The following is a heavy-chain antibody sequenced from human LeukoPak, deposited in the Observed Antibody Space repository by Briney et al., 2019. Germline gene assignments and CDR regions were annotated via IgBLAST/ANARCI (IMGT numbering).Heavy chain of an antibody. Sequence: SETLSLTCTVSGGSINNGGYYWSWIRQHPGKGLEWIGYIYYSGSSYYNPSLRSRVTISVDTSKNHFSLKLSSVTAADTAVYYCARGPPHYDILTGHMYYYYYMDVWGKGTTVTVSS. J-gene: IGHJ6*03. CDR1: GGSINNGGYY. CDR3: ARGPPHYDILTGHMYYYYYMDV. V-gene: IGHV4-31*03. D-gene: IGHD3-9*01. CDR2: IYYSGSS.